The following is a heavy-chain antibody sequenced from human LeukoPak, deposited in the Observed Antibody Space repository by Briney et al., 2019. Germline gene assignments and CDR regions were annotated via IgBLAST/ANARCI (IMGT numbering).Heavy chain of an antibody. J-gene: IGHJ5*02. D-gene: IGHD6-13*01. CDR1: GGSISSGSYY. CDR2: IYTSGST. CDR3: ARGYHGAAAGIYPVRWFDP. V-gene: IGHV4-61*02. Sequence: SETLSLTCTVSGGSISSGSYYWSWIRQPAGKGLEWIGRIYTSGSTNYNPSLKSRVTISVDTSKNQFSLKLSSVTAADTAVYYCARGYHGAAAGIYPVRWFDPWGQGTLVTVSS.